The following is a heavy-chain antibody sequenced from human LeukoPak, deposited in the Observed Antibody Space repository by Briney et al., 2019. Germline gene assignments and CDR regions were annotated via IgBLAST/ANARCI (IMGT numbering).Heavy chain of an antibody. D-gene: IGHD3-16*01. CDR2: IYYSGST. J-gene: IGHJ6*02. CDR3: ARERFIRYYYYGMDV. Sequence: LRLSCAASGFTVSSNYMSWVRQHPGKGLEWIGYIYYSGSTYYNPSLKSRVTISVDTSKNQFSLKLSSVTAADTAVYYCARERFIRYYYYGMDVWGQGTTVTVSS. V-gene: IGHV4-31*02. CDR1: GFTVSSNY.